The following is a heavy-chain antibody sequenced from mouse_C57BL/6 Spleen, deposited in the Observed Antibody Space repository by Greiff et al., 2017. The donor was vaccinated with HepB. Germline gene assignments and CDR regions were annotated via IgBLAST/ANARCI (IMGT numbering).Heavy chain of an antibody. V-gene: IGHV1-15*01. CDR2: IDPETGGT. CDR1: GYTFTDYE. J-gene: IGHJ4*01. D-gene: IGHD2-14*01. Sequence: QVQLQQSGAELVMPGASVTLSCKASGYTFTDYEMHWVKQTPVHGLEWIGAIDPETGGTAYNQKFKGKAILTADKSSSTAYMELRGLTSEDSAVYYCGVRYAMDYWGQGTSVTVSS. CDR3: GVRYAMDY.